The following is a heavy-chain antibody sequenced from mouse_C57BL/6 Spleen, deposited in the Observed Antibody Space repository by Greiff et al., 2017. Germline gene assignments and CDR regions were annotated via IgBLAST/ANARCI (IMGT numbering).Heavy chain of an antibody. CDR3: ARNFDY. Sequence: DVHLVESGGGLVQPGGSLKPSCAAPGFTFRDYGLHWVRQAPEKGLEWVAYSSSGSSTIYYADTVKGRFTISRDNAKNTLFRQMTSLRSEDTAMYYCARNFDYWGQGTTLTVSS. V-gene: IGHV5-17*01. CDR2: SSSGSSTI. J-gene: IGHJ2*01. CDR1: GFTFRDYG.